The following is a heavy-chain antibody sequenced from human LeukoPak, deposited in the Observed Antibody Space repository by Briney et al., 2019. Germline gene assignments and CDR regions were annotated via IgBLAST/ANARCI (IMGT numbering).Heavy chain of an antibody. CDR1: GFKLIGYS. J-gene: IGHJ4*02. V-gene: IGHV3-48*04. CDR2: INSSSGTI. CDR3: ARVPHRRAGDY. Sequence: GGSLRLSCAASGFKLIGYSMNWVRQAPGKGLEWVSYINSSSGTIIYADSVKGRFTISRDNAKNSLYLQMNSLRAEDTAVYYCARVPHRRAGDYWGQGTLVTVSS.